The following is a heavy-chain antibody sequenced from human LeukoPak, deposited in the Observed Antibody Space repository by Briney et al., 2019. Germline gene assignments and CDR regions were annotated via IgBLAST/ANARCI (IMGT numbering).Heavy chain of an antibody. V-gene: IGHV4-34*01. D-gene: IGHD6-13*01. CDR3: ARGRIAAV. Sequence: SETLSLTCAVYSASFRGYYWSWLRQPPGKGLEWLGKINHSGSAAYNPSLKSRVTISLDTSKTQFSLQLSSETAADTAVYYCARGRIAAVWGEGTLVTVSS. CDR1: SASFRGYY. CDR2: INHSGSA. J-gene: IGHJ4*02.